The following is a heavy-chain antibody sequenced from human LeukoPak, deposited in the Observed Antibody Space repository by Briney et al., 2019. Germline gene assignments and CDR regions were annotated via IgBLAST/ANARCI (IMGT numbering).Heavy chain of an antibody. CDR1: GFTSSSYW. J-gene: IGHJ4*02. D-gene: IGHD6-13*01. CDR3: AREGITAAADY. V-gene: IGHV3-7*01. CDR2: IKQDGSEK. Sequence: GGSLRLSCAASGFTSSSYWMSWVRQAPGKGLEWVANIKQDGSEKYYVDSVKGRFTISRDNAKNSLYLQVNSLRAEDTAVYYCAREGITAAADYWGQGTLVTVSS.